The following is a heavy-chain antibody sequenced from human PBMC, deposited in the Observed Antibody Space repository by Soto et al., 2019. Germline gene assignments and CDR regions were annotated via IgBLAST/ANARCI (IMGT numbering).Heavy chain of an antibody. CDR3: AKSRTFLYCSGGSCDNWFDP. V-gene: IGHV3-23*01. CDR2: ISGSGGTT. D-gene: IGHD2-15*01. J-gene: IGHJ5*02. CDR1: GFTFSSYA. Sequence: GESLKISCAASGFTFSSYAMSWFRQAPGKGLEWVSAISGSGGTTYYADSVKGRFTISRDNSKNTLYLQMNSLRAEDTAVYYCAKSRTFLYCSGGSCDNWFDPWGQRTLVTVSS.